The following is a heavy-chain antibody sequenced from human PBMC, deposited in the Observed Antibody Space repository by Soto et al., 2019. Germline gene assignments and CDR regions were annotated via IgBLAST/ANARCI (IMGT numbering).Heavy chain of an antibody. CDR3: ARDGGNRDYYYYYGMDV. J-gene: IGHJ6*02. D-gene: IGHD3-10*01. V-gene: IGHV1-18*04. CDR1: GYTFTSYG. CDR2: ISAYNGNT. Sequence: ASVKVSCKASGYTFTSYGISWVRQAPGQGLEWMGWISAYNGNTNYAQKLQGRVTMTTDTSTSTAYMELRSLRSDDTAVYYCARDGGNRDYYYYYGMDVWGQGATVTVSS.